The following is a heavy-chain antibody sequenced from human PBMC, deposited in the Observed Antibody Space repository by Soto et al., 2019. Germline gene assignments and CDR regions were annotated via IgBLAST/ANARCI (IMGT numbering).Heavy chain of an antibody. CDR2: INAGNGNT. D-gene: IGHD2-15*01. Sequence: ASVKVSCNASGYTFTSYAIHWVRQAPGQRLEWMGWINAGNGNTKYSQKFQGRDTITRDTSASTAYMELSSLRSEDTAVYYCARGGSSSLRDWFDPWGQGTLVPFSS. V-gene: IGHV1-3*01. CDR1: GYTFTSYA. J-gene: IGHJ5*02. CDR3: ARGGSSSLRDWFDP.